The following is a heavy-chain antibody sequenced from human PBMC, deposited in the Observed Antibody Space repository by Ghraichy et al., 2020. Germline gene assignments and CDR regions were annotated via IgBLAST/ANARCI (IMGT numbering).Heavy chain of an antibody. CDR1: GYTFTSYD. D-gene: IGHD3-3*01. CDR2: MNPNSGNT. J-gene: IGHJ4*02. CDR3: ARGRALRSLPPYDSGRHYYFDY. Sequence: ASMKVSCKASGYTFTSYDINWVRQATGQGLEWMGWMNPNSGNTGYAQKFQGRVTMTRNTSISTAYMELSSLRSEDTAVYYCARGRALRSLPPYDSGRHYYFDYWGQGTLVTVSS. V-gene: IGHV1-8*01.